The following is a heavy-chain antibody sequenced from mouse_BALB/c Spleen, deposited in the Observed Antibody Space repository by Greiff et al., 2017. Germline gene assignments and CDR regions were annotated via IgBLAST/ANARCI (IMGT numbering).Heavy chain of an antibody. CDR1: GYTFSSYW. Sequence: QVQLQQSGAELMKPGASVKISCKATGYTFSSYWIEWVKQRPGHGLEWIGEILPGSGSTNYNEKFKGKATFTADTSSNTAYMQLSSLTSEDSAVYCCARCCYYYAMDYWGQGTSVTVSS. CDR2: ILPGSGST. CDR3: ARCCYYYAMDY. J-gene: IGHJ4*01. V-gene: IGHV1-9*01. D-gene: IGHD2-12*01.